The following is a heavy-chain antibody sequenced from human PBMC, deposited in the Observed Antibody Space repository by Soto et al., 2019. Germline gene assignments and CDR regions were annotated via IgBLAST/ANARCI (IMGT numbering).Heavy chain of an antibody. V-gene: IGHV1-18*01. Sequence: QVQLVQSGAEVKKPGAPVKVSCKASGYTFARPGFTWLRQAPGQGLEWMGWISAYNNSTEYSQKVQGRVTMTADTSTSTVYMDLRGLSTDDTAVYYGARVRSGWVHFFDFWRKGSLVTVSP. CDR3: ARVRSGWVHFFDF. J-gene: IGHJ4*02. D-gene: IGHD6-19*01. CDR2: ISAYNNST. CDR1: GYTFARPG.